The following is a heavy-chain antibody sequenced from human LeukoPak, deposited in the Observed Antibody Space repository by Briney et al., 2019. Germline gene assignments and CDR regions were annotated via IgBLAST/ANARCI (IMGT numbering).Heavy chain of an antibody. D-gene: IGHD3-10*01. Sequence: ASVKVSCKASGYSFTSHYMHWVRQAPGQGLEWLGLINPSGGSTSYAQKFQGRVTMTRDMSTSTVYMELSSLRSEDTAVYYCARAGGGDYLAYWGQGTLVTVSS. CDR2: INPSGGST. V-gene: IGHV1-46*01. J-gene: IGHJ4*02. CDR1: GYSFTSHY. CDR3: ARAGGGDYLAY.